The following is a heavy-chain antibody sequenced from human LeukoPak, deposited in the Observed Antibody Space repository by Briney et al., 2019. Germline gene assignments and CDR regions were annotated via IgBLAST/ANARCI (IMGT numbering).Heavy chain of an antibody. CDR2: ISGSGGST. CDR1: GFTFSSYA. CDR3: AKDRGDGYNYYFDY. J-gene: IGHJ4*02. D-gene: IGHD5-24*01. Sequence: PGGSLRVSCAASGFTFSSYAMSWVRQAPGNGLEWVSAISGSGGSTYYADSVKGRFTISRDNSKNTLYLQMNSLRAEDTAVYYCAKDRGDGYNYYFDYWGQGTLVTVSS. V-gene: IGHV3-23*01.